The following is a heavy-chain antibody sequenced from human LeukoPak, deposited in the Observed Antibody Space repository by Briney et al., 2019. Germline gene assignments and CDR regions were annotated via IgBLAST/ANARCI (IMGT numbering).Heavy chain of an antibody. Sequence: SETLSLTCTVSGGSISSSSYYWGWIRQPPGKGLEWIGSIYYSGSTYYNPSLKSRVTISVDTSKNQFSLKLSSVTAADTAVYYCARTSNYYGSGTRYGAYYYYYMDVWGKGTTVTVSS. CDR2: IYYSGST. D-gene: IGHD3-10*01. CDR1: GGSISSSSYY. J-gene: IGHJ6*03. CDR3: ARTSNYYGSGTRYGAYYYYYMDV. V-gene: IGHV4-39*07.